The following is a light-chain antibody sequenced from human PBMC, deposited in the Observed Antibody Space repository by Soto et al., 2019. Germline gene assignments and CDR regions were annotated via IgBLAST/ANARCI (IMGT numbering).Light chain of an antibody. CDR2: DVS. Sequence: QSALTQPASVSGSPGQSITISCTGTSSDVGGYNYVSWYQHHPGKAPKLIIYDVSHRPSGVSNRFSGSKSGNTASLTISGLQTEDEADYYCTSHSSTNVVVGGGTKLTVL. J-gene: IGLJ2*01. CDR1: SSDVGGYNY. V-gene: IGLV2-14*03. CDR3: TSHSSTNVV.